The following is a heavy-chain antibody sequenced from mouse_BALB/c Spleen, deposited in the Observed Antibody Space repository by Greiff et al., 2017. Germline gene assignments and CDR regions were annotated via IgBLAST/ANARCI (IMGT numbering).Heavy chain of an antibody. CDR1: GFDFSRYW. J-gene: IGHJ3*01. Sequence: VMLVESGGGLVQPGGSLKLSCAASGFDFSRYWMSWVRQAPGKGLEWIGEINPDSSTINYTPSLKDKFIISRDNAKNTLYLQMSKVRSEDTALYYCARPYYDYDGWFAYWGQGTLVTVSA. CDR3: ARPYYDYDGWFAY. CDR2: INPDSSTI. V-gene: IGHV4-1*02. D-gene: IGHD2-4*01.